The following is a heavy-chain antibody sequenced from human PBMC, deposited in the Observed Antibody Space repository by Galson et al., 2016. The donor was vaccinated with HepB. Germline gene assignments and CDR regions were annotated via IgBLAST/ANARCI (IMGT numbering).Heavy chain of an antibody. CDR3: ARHHGSGSYWDYFDY. J-gene: IGHJ4*02. CDR1: GFTLSSYS. Sequence: SLRLSCAASGFTLSSYSLNWVRQAPGKGLEWVSSISSSSTYIYYADSVKGRFTISRDNAKNSLHLQMNSLRAEDTAVYYCARHHGSGSYWDYFDYWGQGNLVTASS. D-gene: IGHD3-10*01. CDR2: ISSSSTYI. V-gene: IGHV3-21*01.